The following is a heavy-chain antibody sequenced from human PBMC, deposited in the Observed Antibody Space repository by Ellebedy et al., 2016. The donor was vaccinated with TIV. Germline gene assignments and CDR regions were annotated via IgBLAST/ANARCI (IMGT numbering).Heavy chain of an antibody. CDR2: IYHSGST. J-gene: IGHJ4*02. D-gene: IGHD1-26*01. Sequence: MPGGSLRLSCAVSGGSISSSNWWSWVRQPPGKGLEWIGEIYHSGSTNYNPSLKSRVTISVDKSKNQFSLKLSSVTAADTAVYYCASRVGAPFDYWGQGTLVTVSS. V-gene: IGHV4-4*02. CDR3: ASRVGAPFDY. CDR1: GGSISSSNW.